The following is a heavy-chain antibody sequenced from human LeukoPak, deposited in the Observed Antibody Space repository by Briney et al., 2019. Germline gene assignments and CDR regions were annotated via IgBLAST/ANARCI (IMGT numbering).Heavy chain of an antibody. D-gene: IGHD2-2*01. J-gene: IGHJ4*02. CDR3: ARDTKYAFDN. CDR1: GFTFSDYS. Sequence: PGGSLRLSCAASGFTFSDYSMTWVRQAPGKGLEWLSYLGISSGNTKYADSVKGRFTIYGVKDKNSLYLQMNSLRVEDTAVYYCARDTKYAFDNWGQGTLVTVSS. CDR2: LGISSGNT. V-gene: IGHV3-48*01.